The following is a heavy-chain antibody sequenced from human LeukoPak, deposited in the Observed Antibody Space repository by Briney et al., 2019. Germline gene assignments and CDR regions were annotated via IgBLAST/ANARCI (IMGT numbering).Heavy chain of an antibody. D-gene: IGHD3-3*01. CDR1: GYSINIGYY. CDR2: IYHSGST. Sequence: SETLSLTCTVSGYSINIGYYWGWIRQPPGKGLEWIGTIYHSGSTYYNPSLKSRVTISVDTSKNQFSLKLSSVTAADTAVYYCARGSGVTIFGVVTDAFDIWGQGTMVTVSS. J-gene: IGHJ3*02. CDR3: ARGSGVTIFGVVTDAFDI. V-gene: IGHV4-38-2*02.